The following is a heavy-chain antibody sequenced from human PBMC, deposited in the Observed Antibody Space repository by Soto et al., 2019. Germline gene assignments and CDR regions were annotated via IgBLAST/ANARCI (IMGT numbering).Heavy chain of an antibody. CDR1: GFTFSSYA. Sequence: GSLRLSCAASGFTFSSYAMSWVRQAPGKGLEWVSAISGSGGSTYYADSVKGRFTISRDNSKNTLYLQMNSLRAEDTAVYYCAKDVRKWTAMAVPDAFDIWGQGTMVTVSS. D-gene: IGHD5-18*01. CDR2: ISGSGGST. V-gene: IGHV3-23*01. CDR3: AKDVRKWTAMAVPDAFDI. J-gene: IGHJ3*02.